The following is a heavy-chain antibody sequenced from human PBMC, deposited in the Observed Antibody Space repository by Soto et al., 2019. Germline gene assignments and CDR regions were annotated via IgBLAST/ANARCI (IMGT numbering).Heavy chain of an antibody. J-gene: IGHJ4*02. CDR2: ISPYNGDT. D-gene: IGHD1-26*01. CDR1: GYTFNSYG. CDR3: ARTRRYSTSPYYFDY. Sequence: ASVKVSCKASGYTFNSYGISWVRQAPGQGLEWMGWISPYNGDTNYAQEFQGRVTMTTDTPTSTAYMELRSLRSDDSAVYYCARTRRYSTSPYYFDYWGQGTLVTVSS. V-gene: IGHV1-18*01.